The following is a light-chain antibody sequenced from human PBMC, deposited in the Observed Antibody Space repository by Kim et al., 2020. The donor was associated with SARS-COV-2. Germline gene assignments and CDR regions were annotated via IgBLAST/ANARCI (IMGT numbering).Light chain of an antibody. CDR2: DVI. Sequence: GQSITISCTGTSSDVGGYNYVSWYQQHPGKAPKLMTYDVINRPSGVSNRFSGSKSGNTASLTISGLQAEDEADYYCSSYTSSTTVVFGGGTQLTVL. CDR3: SSYTSSTTVV. V-gene: IGLV2-14*03. J-gene: IGLJ2*01. CDR1: SSDVGGYNY.